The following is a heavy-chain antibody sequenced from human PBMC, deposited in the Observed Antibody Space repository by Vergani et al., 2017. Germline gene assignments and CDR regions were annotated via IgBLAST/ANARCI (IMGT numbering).Heavy chain of an antibody. J-gene: IGHJ3*02. CDR2: ISSSGSTI. CDR3: ARGDPQTYAFDI. Sequence: EVQLVESGGGLVQPGGSLRLSCAASGFTFSSYEMNWVRQAPGKGLEWVSYISSSGSTIYYADSLKGRFTISRDNAKNSLYLQMNSLRAEDTAVYYCARGDPQTYAFDIWGQGTMVTVSS. D-gene: IGHD2-21*02. CDR1: GFTFSSYE. V-gene: IGHV3-48*03.